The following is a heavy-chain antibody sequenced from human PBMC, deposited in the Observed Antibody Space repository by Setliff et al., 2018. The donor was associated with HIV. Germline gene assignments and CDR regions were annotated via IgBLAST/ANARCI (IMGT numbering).Heavy chain of an antibody. J-gene: IGHJ4*02. CDR1: GGAFSGYY. CDR2: IYHSGST. Sequence: SETLSLTCAVYGGAFSGYYWSWIRRPPGKGLEWIGDIYHSGSTYYNPSLKSRVTISVDTSKNQFSLKLSSVTAADTAVYYCASLEPYSSGWFFDYWGQGTLVTVSS. D-gene: IGHD6-19*01. CDR3: ASLEPYSSGWFFDY. V-gene: IGHV4-34*01.